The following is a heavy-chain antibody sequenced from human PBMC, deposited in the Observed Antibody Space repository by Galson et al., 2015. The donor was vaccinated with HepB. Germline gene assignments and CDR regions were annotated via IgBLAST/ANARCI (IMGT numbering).Heavy chain of an antibody. CDR2: INAGNGNT. Sequence: SVKVSCKASGYTFTSYAMHWVRQAPGQRLEWMGWINAGNGNTKYSQKFQGRVTITRDTSASTAYMELSSLRSEDTAVYYCARGRMVRGGAFDPWGQGTLVTVSS. D-gene: IGHD3-10*01. V-gene: IGHV1-3*01. CDR1: GYTFTSYA. CDR3: ARGRMVRGGAFDP. J-gene: IGHJ5*02.